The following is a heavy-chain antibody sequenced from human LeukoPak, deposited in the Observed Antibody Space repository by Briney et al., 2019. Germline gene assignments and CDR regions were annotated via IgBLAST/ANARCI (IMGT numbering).Heavy chain of an antibody. Sequence: SETLSLICAVYGGSFSGYYWSWIRQPPGKGLEWIGEINHSGSTNYNPSLKSRVAISVDTSKNQFSLKLSSVTAADTAVYYCARGRTMTKRFDIWGQGTMVTVSS. CDR3: ARGRTMTKRFDI. CDR1: GGSFSGYY. V-gene: IGHV4-34*01. J-gene: IGHJ3*02. CDR2: INHSGST. D-gene: IGHD3-22*01.